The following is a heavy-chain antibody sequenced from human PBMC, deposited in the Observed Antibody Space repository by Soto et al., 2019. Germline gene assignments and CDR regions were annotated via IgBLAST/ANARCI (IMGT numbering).Heavy chain of an antibody. CDR1: GDSVSGSNYF. J-gene: IGHJ4*02. CDR3: AIGRYWYGSEY. CDR2: RFFSGDT. V-gene: IGHV4-61*03. D-gene: IGHD3-10*01. Sequence: QVQLQESGPGLVKPSETLSLTCAVSGDSVSGSNYFWSWIRQTPGKGLEWIGYRFFSGDTKYNPSLTSRVTILLDPSRNHFSLSLTSVTAADTALYYCAIGRYWYGSEYWGQGILVTVSS.